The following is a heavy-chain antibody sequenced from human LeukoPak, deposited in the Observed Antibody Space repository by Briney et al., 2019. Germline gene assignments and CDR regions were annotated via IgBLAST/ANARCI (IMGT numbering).Heavy chain of an antibody. CDR1: GGSISSYY. CDR2: IKQDGSEK. V-gene: IGHV3-7*01. Sequence: ETLSLTCTVSGGSISSYYWSWVRQAPGKGLEWVANIKQDGSEKYYVDSVKGRFTISRDNAKNSLYLQMNSLRAEDTAVYYCARSTISGWFHAFDIWGQGTMVTVSS. J-gene: IGHJ3*02. D-gene: IGHD6-19*01. CDR3: ARSTISGWFHAFDI.